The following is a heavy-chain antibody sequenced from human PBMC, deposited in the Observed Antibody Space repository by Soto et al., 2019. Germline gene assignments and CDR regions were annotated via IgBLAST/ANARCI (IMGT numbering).Heavy chain of an antibody. CDR2: INHSGST. Sequence: SETLSLTCAVYGGSFSGYYWSWIRQPPGKGLEWIGEINHSGSTNYSPSLKSRVTISVDTSKNQFSLKLSPVTAADTAVYYCARGPAPYYYGSGSYSQTYYFDYWGQGTLVTVSS. J-gene: IGHJ4*02. V-gene: IGHV4-34*01. D-gene: IGHD3-10*01. CDR1: GGSFSGYY. CDR3: ARGPAPYYYGSGSYSQTYYFDY.